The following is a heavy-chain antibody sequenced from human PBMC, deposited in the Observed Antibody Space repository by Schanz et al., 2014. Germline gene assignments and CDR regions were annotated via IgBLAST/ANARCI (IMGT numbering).Heavy chain of an antibody. D-gene: IGHD3-10*01. Sequence: QLQLVQSGAEVKKPGASVKVSCKSSGYTFTDYHIHWVRQAPGQGLEYMGRINPNSGGTNFAQKLQGRVTMTRDTSISTVYMELSRLRSDDTAVYYCAREGTVIRGLSGWFDPWGQGTLVTVSS. CDR2: INPNSGGT. J-gene: IGHJ5*02. V-gene: IGHV1-2*06. CDR1: GYTFTDYH. CDR3: AREGTVIRGLSGWFDP.